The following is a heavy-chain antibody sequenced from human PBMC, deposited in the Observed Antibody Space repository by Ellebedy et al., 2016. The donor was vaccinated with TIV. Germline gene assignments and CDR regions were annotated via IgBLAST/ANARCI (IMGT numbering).Heavy chain of an antibody. CDR2: ISSSGSTI. V-gene: IGHV3-48*03. J-gene: IGHJ4*02. CDR3: AKGFRTGDFDY. Sequence: GEFLKISCAASGFTFSSYEMNWVRQAPGKGLGWVSYISSSGSTIYYADSVKGRFTISRDNSKNTLYLQMNSLRAEDTAVYYCAKGFRTGDFDYWGQGTLVTVSS. CDR1: GFTFSSYE. D-gene: IGHD1-1*01.